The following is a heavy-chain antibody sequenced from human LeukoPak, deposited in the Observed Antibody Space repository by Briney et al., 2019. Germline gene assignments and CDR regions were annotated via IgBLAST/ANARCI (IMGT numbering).Heavy chain of an antibody. Sequence: AASVKVSCKASGYTFNGYYMHWVRQAPGQGLEWMGWINPNSGGTNYAQKFQGRVTMTRDTSISTAYMELGRLRSDDTAVYYCARSHDYGYYGGYYYYYMDVWGKGTTVTVSS. CDR3: ARSHDYGYYGGYYYYYMDV. CDR2: INPNSGGT. V-gene: IGHV1-2*02. CDR1: GYTFNGYY. J-gene: IGHJ6*03. D-gene: IGHD4-17*01.